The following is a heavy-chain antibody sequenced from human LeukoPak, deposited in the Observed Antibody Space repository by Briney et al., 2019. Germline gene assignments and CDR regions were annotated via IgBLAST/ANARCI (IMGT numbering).Heavy chain of an antibody. D-gene: IGHD3-16*02. CDR1: GFTFSSYS. CDR2: ISSSSSYI. J-gene: IGHJ4*02. V-gene: IGHV3-21*01. Sequence: PGGSLRLSCAASGFTFSSYSMNWVRQAPGKGLEWVSSISSSSSYIYYADSVKGRFTISRDNSKNTLYLQMNNLRAEDTAVYYCARAFLGLSIYFDYWGQGTLVTVSS. CDR3: ARAFLGLSIYFDY.